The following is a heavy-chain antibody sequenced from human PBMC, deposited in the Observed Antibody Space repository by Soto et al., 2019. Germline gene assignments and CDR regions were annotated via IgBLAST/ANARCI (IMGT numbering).Heavy chain of an antibody. CDR2: ISGSGGST. Sequence: GRSLRLSCAASGFTFSSYAMSWVRQAPGKGLEWVSAISGSGGSTYYADSVKGRFTISRDNSKNTLYLQMNSLRAEDTAVYYCAKDDYDFWSGYYTGIYFDYLGQGNLVTVS. V-gene: IGHV3-23*01. D-gene: IGHD3-3*01. J-gene: IGHJ4*02. CDR3: AKDDYDFWSGYYTGIYFDY. CDR1: GFTFSSYA.